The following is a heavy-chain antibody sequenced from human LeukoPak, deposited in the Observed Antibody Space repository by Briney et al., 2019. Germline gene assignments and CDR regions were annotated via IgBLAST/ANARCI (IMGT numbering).Heavy chain of an antibody. Sequence: PGESLKISCKGSGYTFTSYDINWVRQATGQGLEWMGWMNPNSGNSGYAQKFQGRVTMTRDTSISTAYMELSSLRSEDTAVYYCATANYYASSGYPGHWGQGTLVTVSS. J-gene: IGHJ4*02. D-gene: IGHD3-22*01. V-gene: IGHV1-8*01. CDR1: GYTFTSYD. CDR3: ATANYYASSGYPGH. CDR2: MNPNSGNS.